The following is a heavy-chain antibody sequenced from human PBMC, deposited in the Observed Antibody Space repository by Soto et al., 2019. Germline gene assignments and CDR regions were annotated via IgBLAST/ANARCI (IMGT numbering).Heavy chain of an antibody. CDR2: ISSDGTKK. Sequence: QVQLVESGGGVVQPGRSLRLSCAASGFTFSSYGMHWVRQAPGKGLELVALISSDGTKKYYVDSVKGRFTISRDNSKNTQYLQMSSLRAEDTAVYYCAKPGMATIRGGMGDWFYIDYWGQGSLVTVSS. V-gene: IGHV3-30*18. J-gene: IGHJ4*02. CDR3: AKPGMATIRGGMGDWFYIDY. CDR1: GFTFSSYG. D-gene: IGHD5-12*01.